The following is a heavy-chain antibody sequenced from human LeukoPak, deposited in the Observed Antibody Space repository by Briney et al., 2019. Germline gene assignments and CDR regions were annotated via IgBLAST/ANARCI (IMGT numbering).Heavy chain of an antibody. D-gene: IGHD3-3*01. CDR1: GFTFSSYW. V-gene: IGHV3-7*01. CDR3: ARVGGPEYYDFWSGYYSTSYFDY. CDR2: IKQDGSEK. Sequence: GSLRLSCAASGFTFSSYWMSWVRQAPGKGLEWVANIKQDGSEKYYVDSVKGRFTISRDNAKNSLYLQMNSLRAEDTAVYYCARVGGPEYYDFWSGYYSTSYFDYWGQGTLVTVSS. J-gene: IGHJ4*02.